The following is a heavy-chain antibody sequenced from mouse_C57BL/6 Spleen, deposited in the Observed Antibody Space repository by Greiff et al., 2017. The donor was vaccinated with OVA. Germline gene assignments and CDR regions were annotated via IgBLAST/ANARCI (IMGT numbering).Heavy chain of an antibody. CDR3: ARRIYYGYDVPGFDY. Sequence: EVKLQASVAELVRPGASVKLSCTASGFNIKNTYMHWVKQRPEQGLEWIGRIDPANGNTKYAPKFQGKATITADTSSNTAYLQLSSLTSEDTAIYYCARRIYYGYDVPGFDYWGQGTTLTVSS. CDR2: IDPANGNT. V-gene: IGHV14-3*01. D-gene: IGHD2-2*01. CDR1: GFNIKNTY. J-gene: IGHJ2*01.